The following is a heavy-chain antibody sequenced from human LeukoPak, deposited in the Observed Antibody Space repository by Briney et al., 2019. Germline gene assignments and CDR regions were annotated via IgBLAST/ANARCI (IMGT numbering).Heavy chain of an antibody. CDR2: IKQDGSEK. D-gene: IGHD2-2*02. CDR3: ARPHYCSSTSCYRFGY. V-gene: IGHV3-7*01. J-gene: IGHJ4*02. Sequence: GSLRLSCAASGFTFSSYWMSWVRQAPGKGLEWVANIKQDGSEKYYVDSVKGRFTISRDNAKNSLYLQMNSLRAEDTAVYYCARPHYCSSTSCYRFGYWGQGTLVTVSS. CDR1: GFTFSSYW.